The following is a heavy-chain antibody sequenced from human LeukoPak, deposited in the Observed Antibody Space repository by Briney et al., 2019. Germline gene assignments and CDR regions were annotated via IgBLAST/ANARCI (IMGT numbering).Heavy chain of an antibody. CDR3: AKYRGDGYNYNIFDY. J-gene: IGHJ4*02. CDR2: ISGSGSST. Sequence: GGSLRLSCAASGFTFSSYAMSWVRQAPGKGLEWVSAISGSGSSTYYADPVKGRFTISRDNSKNMLYLQMSSLRAEDTAVFYCAKYRGDGYNYNIFDYWGQGTLVTVSS. V-gene: IGHV3-23*01. D-gene: IGHD5-24*01. CDR1: GFTFSSYA.